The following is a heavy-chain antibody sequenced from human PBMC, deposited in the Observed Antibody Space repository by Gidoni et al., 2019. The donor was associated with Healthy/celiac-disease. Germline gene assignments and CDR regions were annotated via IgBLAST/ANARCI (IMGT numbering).Heavy chain of an antibody. CDR1: GFTVSSND. V-gene: IGHV3-66*02. Sequence: EVQLVESGGGLVQPGGSLRLSCSASGFTVSSNDMSGVRQAPGKGREWVSVIYSGGSKYYADSVKGRFTISRDNSKNTLYLQMNSLRAEDTAVYYCASRYSSSSGAFDIWGQGTMVTVSS. D-gene: IGHD6-13*01. J-gene: IGHJ3*02. CDR3: ASRYSSSSGAFDI. CDR2: IYSGGSK.